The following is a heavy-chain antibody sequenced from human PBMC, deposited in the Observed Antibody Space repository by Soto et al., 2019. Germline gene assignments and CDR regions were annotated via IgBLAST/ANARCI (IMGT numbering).Heavy chain of an antibody. CDR3: ARDHYGDYYYYGMDV. Sequence: GGSLRLSCAASGFTFSSYAMHWVRQAPGKGLVWVAVISYDGSNKYYADSVKGRFTISRDNSKNTLYLQMNSLRAEDTAVYYCARDHYGDYYYYGMDVWGQGTTVTVSS. V-gene: IGHV3-30-3*01. CDR1: GFTFSSYA. J-gene: IGHJ6*02. D-gene: IGHD4-17*01. CDR2: ISYDGSNK.